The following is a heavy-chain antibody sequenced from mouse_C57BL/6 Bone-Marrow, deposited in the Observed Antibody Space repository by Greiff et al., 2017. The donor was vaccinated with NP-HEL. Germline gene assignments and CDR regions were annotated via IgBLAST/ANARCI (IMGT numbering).Heavy chain of an antibody. Sequence: QVQLKQPGAELVKPGASVKLSCKASGYTFTSYWMHWVKQRPGQGLEWIGMIHPNSGSTNYNEKFKTQATPTVDKSSSTAYMQLSSLTSEDSAVYYCARTGYDDAMDYWGQGTSVTVSS. D-gene: IGHD2-3*01. V-gene: IGHV1-64*01. J-gene: IGHJ4*01. CDR3: ARTGYDDAMDY. CDR1: GYTFTSYW. CDR2: IHPNSGST.